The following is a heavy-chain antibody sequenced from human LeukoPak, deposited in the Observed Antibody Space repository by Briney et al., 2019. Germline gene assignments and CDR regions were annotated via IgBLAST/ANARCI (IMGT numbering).Heavy chain of an antibody. D-gene: IGHD1-20*01. V-gene: IGHV1-2*02. CDR3: ARDLNPPNWNDPYNWFDP. J-gene: IGHJ5*02. CDR1: GYTFTGYY. CDR2: INPNSGGT. Sequence: ASVKVSCKASGYTFTGYYMHWVRQAPGQGLEWMGWINPNSGGTNYAQKFQGRVTMTRDTSISTAYMELRSLRSDDTAVYYCARDLNPPNWNDPYNWFDPWGQGTLVTVSS.